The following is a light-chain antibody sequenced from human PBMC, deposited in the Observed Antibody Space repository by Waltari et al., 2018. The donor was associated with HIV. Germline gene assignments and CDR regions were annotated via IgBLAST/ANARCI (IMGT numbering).Light chain of an antibody. CDR3: LQDYNYPWT. Sequence: IQMTQSPSPLPASVGDRVTITCRASQGIGNDLGWYQQKPGRAPKLLIYRASSLHSGVPSRFSGSGSGTHFSLTISSLQPEDFATYYCLQDYNYPWTFGQGTKVEVK. CDR1: QGIGND. J-gene: IGKJ1*01. V-gene: IGKV1-6*01. CDR2: RAS.